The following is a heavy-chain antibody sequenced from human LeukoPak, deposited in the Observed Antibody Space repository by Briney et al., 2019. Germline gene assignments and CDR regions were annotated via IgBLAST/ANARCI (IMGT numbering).Heavy chain of an antibody. CDR2: ISAYNGNT. CDR1: GYTFTSYG. CDR3: ARSDLLLDSSGWHVSPFPAY. D-gene: IGHD6-19*01. V-gene: IGHV1-18*01. Sequence: ASVKVSCKASGYTFTSYGISWVRQAPGQGLEWMGWISAYNGNTNYAQKLQGRVTMTTDTSTSTAYMELRSLRSDDTAVYYCARSDLLLDSSGWHVSPFPAYWGQGTLVTVSS. J-gene: IGHJ4*02.